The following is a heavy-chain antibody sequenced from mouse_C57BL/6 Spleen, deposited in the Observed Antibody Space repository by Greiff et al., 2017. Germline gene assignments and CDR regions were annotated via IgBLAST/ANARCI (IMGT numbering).Heavy chain of an antibody. Sequence: QVQLQQSGAELVKPGASVKISCKASGYAFSSYWMNWVKQRPGKGLEWIGQIYPGDGDTNYNGKFKGKATLTADKSSSTAYMQLSSLTSEDSAVYFCAKGGYYGNYDYAVDYWGQGTSVTVSS. CDR2: IYPGDGDT. V-gene: IGHV1-80*01. J-gene: IGHJ4*01. CDR1: GYAFSSYW. CDR3: AKGGYYGNYDYAVDY. D-gene: IGHD2-1*01.